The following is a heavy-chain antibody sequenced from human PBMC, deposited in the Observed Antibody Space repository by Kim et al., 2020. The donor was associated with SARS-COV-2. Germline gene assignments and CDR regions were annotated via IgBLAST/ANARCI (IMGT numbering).Heavy chain of an antibody. V-gene: IGHV4-59*01. J-gene: IGHJ4*02. CDR2: IFYSRAT. CDR1: SDSFSAYY. Sequence: SETLSLTCTVSSDSFSAYYWSWIRQIPGKGLEWIGYIFYSRATIYNPSLKSRATISWDTSRNQFSLDLTSVTQADTAVYYCARSEGRASWHQFDYWGQG. CDR3: ARSEGRASWHQFDY.